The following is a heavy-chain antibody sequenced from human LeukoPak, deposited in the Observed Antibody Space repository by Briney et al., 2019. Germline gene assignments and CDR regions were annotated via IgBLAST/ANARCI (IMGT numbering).Heavy chain of an antibody. Sequence: PGGSLRLSCAASGFTFSSYWMNWARQAPGKGLEWVASINHNGNANYYVDSVKGRFTISRDNAKNSLYLQMSNLRAEDTAVYFCARGGGLDVWGQGTMVTVSS. CDR2: INHNGNAN. CDR1: GFTFSSYW. V-gene: IGHV3-7*03. CDR3: ARGGGLDV. D-gene: IGHD2-15*01. J-gene: IGHJ3*01.